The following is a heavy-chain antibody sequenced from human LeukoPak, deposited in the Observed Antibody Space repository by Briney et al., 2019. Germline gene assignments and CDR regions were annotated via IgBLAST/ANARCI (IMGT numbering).Heavy chain of an antibody. D-gene: IGHD1-26*01. CDR2: TYYSGST. V-gene: IGHV4-39*01. CDR1: GASITSSSYY. J-gene: IGHJ4*02. Sequence: SGTLSLTCTVSGASITSSSYYWGWIRQPPGKGLEWIGSTYYSGSTYYNPSLESRVTISVDTSKNQFSLKLTSVTAADTAVYYCASAGSYWVDYWGQGTLVTVST. CDR3: ASAGSYWVDY.